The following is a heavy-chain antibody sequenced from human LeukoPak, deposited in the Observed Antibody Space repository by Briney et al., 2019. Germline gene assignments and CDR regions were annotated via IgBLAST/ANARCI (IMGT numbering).Heavy chain of an antibody. CDR1: GFTFSRYW. D-gene: IGHD3-10*01. V-gene: IGHV3-7*05. Sequence: GGSLRLSCAASGFTFSRYWMSWVRQAPGKGLEWVANIKDDGSEKHYVDSVRGRFTISRDNAKNSVHLQLNSLRAEDTAVYYCAGDEAWSSDYWGQGTQVTVSS. J-gene: IGHJ4*02. CDR3: AGDEAWSSDY. CDR2: IKDDGSEK.